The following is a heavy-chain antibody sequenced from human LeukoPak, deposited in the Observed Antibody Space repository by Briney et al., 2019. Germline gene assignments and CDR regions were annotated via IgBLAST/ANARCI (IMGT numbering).Heavy chain of an antibody. D-gene: IGHD6-19*01. CDR3: ARDWHIWAVAGTAGDY. Sequence: ASVKVSCKASGYTFTSYGFSWVRQAPGQGLEWMGWISAYNGNTNYAQKLQGRVTMTTDTSTSTAYMELRSLRSDDTAVYYCARDWHIWAVAGTAGDYWGQGTLVTVSS. CDR2: ISAYNGNT. J-gene: IGHJ4*02. CDR1: GYTFTSYG. V-gene: IGHV1-18*01.